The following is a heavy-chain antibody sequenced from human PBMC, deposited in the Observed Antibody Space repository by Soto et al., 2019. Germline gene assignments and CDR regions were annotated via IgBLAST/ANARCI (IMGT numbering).Heavy chain of an antibody. Sequence: PGGSLRLSCAASGFTFSSYEMNWVRQAPGKGLEWVSYISSSGSTIYYADSVKGRFTISRDNAKNSLYLQMNSLRAEDTAVYYCARVNVGFHRYWGQGTLVTVSS. CDR3: ARVNVGFHRY. CDR2: ISSSGSTI. CDR1: GFTFSSYE. J-gene: IGHJ4*02. D-gene: IGHD1-26*01. V-gene: IGHV3-48*03.